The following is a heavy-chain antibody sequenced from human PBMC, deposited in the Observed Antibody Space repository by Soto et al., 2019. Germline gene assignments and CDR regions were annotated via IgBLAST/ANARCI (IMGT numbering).Heavy chain of an antibody. CDR1: GYSFTSYW. Sequence: GESLKISCKGSGYSFTSYWISWVRQMPGKGLEWMGRIDPSDSYTNYSPSFQGHVTISADKSISTAYLQWSSRKASDTAMYYWARLTRAIAAAGGGDYYYGMDVWGQGTRVTVSS. CDR3: ARLTRAIAAAGGGDYYYGMDV. V-gene: IGHV5-10-1*01. CDR2: IDPSDSYT. J-gene: IGHJ6*02. D-gene: IGHD6-13*01.